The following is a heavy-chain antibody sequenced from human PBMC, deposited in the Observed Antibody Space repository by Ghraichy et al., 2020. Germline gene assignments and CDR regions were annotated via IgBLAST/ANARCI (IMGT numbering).Heavy chain of an antibody. CDR3: AREARTTVSGPFYY. V-gene: IGHV3-74*01. CDR2: IDYDGSST. Sequence: GGSLRLSCAASGFTFSSYWWHWVRQPPGKGLVWVSRIDYDGSSTNNADSVKGRFTISRDNAKNTLYLQISSPRAEDTAVYYCAREARTTVSGPFYYWGQGSLVIVSP. D-gene: IGHD4-11*01. J-gene: IGHJ4*02. CDR1: GFTFSSYW.